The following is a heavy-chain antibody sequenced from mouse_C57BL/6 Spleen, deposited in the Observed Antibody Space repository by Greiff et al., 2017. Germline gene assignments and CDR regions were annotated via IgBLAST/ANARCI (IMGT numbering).Heavy chain of an antibody. D-gene: IGHD4-1*01. CDR2: IYPGDGDT. Sequence: QVQLQQSGPELVKPGASVKISCKASGYAFSSSWMNWVKQRPGKGLEWIGRIYPGDGDTNYNGKFKGKATLTADKSSSTAYMQLSSLTSEDSAVYFCAYWDEDFVYWGQGTTLTVSS. V-gene: IGHV1-82*01. CDR3: AYWDEDFVY. J-gene: IGHJ2*01. CDR1: GYAFSSSW.